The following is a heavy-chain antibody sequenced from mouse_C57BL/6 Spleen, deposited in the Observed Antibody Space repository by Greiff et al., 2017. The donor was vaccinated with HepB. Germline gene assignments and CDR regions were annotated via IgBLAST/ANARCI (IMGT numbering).Heavy chain of an antibody. Sequence: AQLQQSGAELVKAGASVKMSCKASGYTFTSYWMHWVKQRLGQGLEWFAETNPTNGRTYYNEKFKSKATLTVDKSSSTAYILLSGPTFEDSAVYYCARIKKLVATYVDYWGQGTTLTVSS. CDR2: TNPTNGRT. CDR1: GYTFTSYW. J-gene: IGHJ2*01. CDR3: ARIKKLVATYVDY. V-gene: IGHV1S81*02. D-gene: IGHD1-1*01.